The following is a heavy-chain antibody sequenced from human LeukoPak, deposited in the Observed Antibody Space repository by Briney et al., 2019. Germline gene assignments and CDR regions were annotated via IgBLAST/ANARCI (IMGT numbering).Heavy chain of an antibody. CDR3: ARVSDSSY. J-gene: IGHJ4*02. CDR1: GFTFSSYA. CDR2: ISYDGSNK. Sequence: GGSLRLSCAASGFTFSSYAMHWVRKAPGKGLEWVAVISYDGSNKYYADSVKGRFTISRDNSKNTLYLQMNSLRAEDTAVYYCARVSDSSYWGQGTLVTVSS. V-gene: IGHV3-30-3*01. D-gene: IGHD6-6*01.